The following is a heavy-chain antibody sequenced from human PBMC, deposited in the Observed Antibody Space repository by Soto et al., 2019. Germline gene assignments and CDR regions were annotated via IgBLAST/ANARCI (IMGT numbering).Heavy chain of an antibody. CDR1: GYTFSNYL. CDR3: ARFWYYYGTSGFPEGSFDV. J-gene: IGHJ4*02. D-gene: IGHD3-22*01. Sequence: ASVKVSCKASGYTFSNYLIHWVRQAPGQGLEWMGWINAGNGNTKYSQNFQGRVTITRDTSASTASMELSSLRSEDTAVYYCARFWYYYGTSGFPEGSFDVWGQGTLVTVS. CDR2: INAGNGNT. V-gene: IGHV1-3*01.